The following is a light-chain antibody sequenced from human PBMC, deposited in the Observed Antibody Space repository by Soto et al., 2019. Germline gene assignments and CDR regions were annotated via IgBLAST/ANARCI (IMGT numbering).Light chain of an antibody. CDR3: QQSYSTLLIT. J-gene: IGKJ5*01. V-gene: IGKV1-39*01. CDR2: GTS. Sequence: DIQMTQSPSFLSASVGDRVTISCRASQAINTYLNWYQQKPGKAPKLLIYGTSDLQNGVPSRFXGVGSGTDFTLTISSLQPEDFATYYCQQSYSTLLITFGQGTRLEV. CDR1: QAINTY.